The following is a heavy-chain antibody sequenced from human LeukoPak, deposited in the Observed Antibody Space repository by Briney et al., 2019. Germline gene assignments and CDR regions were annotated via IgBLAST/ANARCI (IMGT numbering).Heavy chain of an antibody. D-gene: IGHD3-22*01. Sequence: SVKVSCKASGGTFSSYAVSWVRQAPGQGLEWMGGIIPIFGTANYAQKFQGRVTITTDESTSTAYMELSSLRSEDTAVYYCARVYYDSSGYYYIFDYWGQGTLVTVSS. CDR3: ARVYYDSSGYYYIFDY. CDR1: GGTFSSYA. J-gene: IGHJ4*02. CDR2: IIPIFGTA. V-gene: IGHV1-69*05.